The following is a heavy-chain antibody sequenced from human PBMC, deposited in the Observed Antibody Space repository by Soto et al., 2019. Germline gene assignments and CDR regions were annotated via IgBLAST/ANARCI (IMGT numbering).Heavy chain of an antibody. CDR2: IYYSGST. V-gene: IGHV4-31*03. CDR1: GGSISSGGYY. D-gene: IGHD3-10*01. CDR3: ARSVTP. J-gene: IGHJ5*02. Sequence: QVQLQESGPGLVKPSQTLSLTCTVSGGSISSGGYYWSWIRQHPGKGLEWIGYIYYSGSTYYNPPPXSXXTISVDTANNHLSLKLSSVTAEGTAVYYCARSVTPWGRGTLVTVSS.